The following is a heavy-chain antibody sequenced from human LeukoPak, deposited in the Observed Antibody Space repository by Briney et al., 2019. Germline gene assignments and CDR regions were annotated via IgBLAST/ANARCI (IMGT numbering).Heavy chain of an antibody. J-gene: IGHJ4*02. CDR1: GGSISSVSYY. D-gene: IGHD6-19*01. CDR2: IYTSGST. Sequence: PSQTLSLTCTVSGGSISSVSYYWSWIRQPAGKGLEWIGRIYTSGSTNYNPSLKSRVTISVDTSKNQFSLKLSSVTAAGTAVYYCARDPGSGWYGVDYWGQGTLVTVSS. V-gene: IGHV4-61*02. CDR3: ARDPGSGWYGVDY.